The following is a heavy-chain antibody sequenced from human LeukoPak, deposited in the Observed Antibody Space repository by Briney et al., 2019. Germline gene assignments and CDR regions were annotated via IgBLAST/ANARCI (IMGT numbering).Heavy chain of an antibody. D-gene: IGHD1-20*01. V-gene: IGHV3-23*01. J-gene: IGHJ4*02. Sequence: GGSLRLSCAASGFTFSTFAMSWGRQAPGKGLEWVSSISGSGRSTYYADFVKGRFTISRDNSQNTLYLQMNRLRAEDTAVYYCATGGTYNWNDLEHWGQGTLVPVSS. CDR3: ATGGTYNWNDLEH. CDR1: GFTFSTFA. CDR2: ISGSGRST.